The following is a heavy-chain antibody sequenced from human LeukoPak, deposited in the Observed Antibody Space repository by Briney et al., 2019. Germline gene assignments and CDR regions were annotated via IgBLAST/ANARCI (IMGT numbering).Heavy chain of an antibody. CDR2: INPNSGGT. D-gene: IGHD2/OR15-2a*01. CDR3: ARDVSRDNWFDP. CDR1: QYTFTAYY. V-gene: IGHV1-2*02. J-gene: IGHJ5*02. Sequence: ASVKVSCKAYQYTFTAYYVHWGRQAPGQGLEWLGWINPNSGGTNYAENFQGRVTMTRDTSISTAYMELTGLTSDDTAVYYCARDVSRDNWFDPWGQGTLVTVSS.